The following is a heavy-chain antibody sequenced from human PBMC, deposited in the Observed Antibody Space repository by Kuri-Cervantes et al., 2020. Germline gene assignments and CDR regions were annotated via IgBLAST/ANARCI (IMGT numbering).Heavy chain of an antibody. CDR3: ARSIRWAFDI. Sequence: SETLSLTCTVSGYSISSGYYWGWIRQPPGKGLEWIGSIYHSGSTYYNPSLKSRVTISVDTSKNQFSLKLSSVTAADTAVYYCARSIRWAFDIWGQGTTVTVSS. V-gene: IGHV4-38-2*02. J-gene: IGHJ3*02. D-gene: IGHD5-24*01. CDR1: GYSISSGYY. CDR2: IYHSGST.